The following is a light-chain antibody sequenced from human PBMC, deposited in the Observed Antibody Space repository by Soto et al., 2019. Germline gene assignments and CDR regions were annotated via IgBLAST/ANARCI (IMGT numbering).Light chain of an antibody. CDR3: SSYTNSNTLV. Sequence: QSASVSGSPGQSITISCTGTSSDVGGYNYVSWYQQYPGKAPKLMIYDVSNRPSGVSNRFSGSKSGNTASLTISGLQAEDEADYYCSSYTNSNTLVFGSGTKLTVL. CDR1: SSDVGGYNY. CDR2: DVS. J-gene: IGLJ1*01. V-gene: IGLV2-14*01.